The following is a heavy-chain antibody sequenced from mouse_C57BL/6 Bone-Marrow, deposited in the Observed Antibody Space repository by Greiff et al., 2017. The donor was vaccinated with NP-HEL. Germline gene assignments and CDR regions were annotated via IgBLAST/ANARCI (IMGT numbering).Heavy chain of an antibody. CDR1: GYTFTSYW. J-gene: IGHJ4*01. D-gene: IGHD1-1*01. CDR2: IHPSDSDT. Sequence: QVRLQQPGAELVKPGASVKVSCKASGYTFTSYWMHWVKQRPGQGLEWIGRIHPSDSDTNYNQKFKGKATLTVDKSSSTAYMQLSSLTSEDSAVYYCAILGVYYYGSNYAMDYWGQGTSVTVSS. V-gene: IGHV1-74*01. CDR3: AILGVYYYGSNYAMDY.